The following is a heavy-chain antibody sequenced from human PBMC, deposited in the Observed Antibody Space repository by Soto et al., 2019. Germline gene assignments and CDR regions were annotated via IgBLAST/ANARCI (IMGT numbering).Heavy chain of an antibody. J-gene: IGHJ3*01. Sequence: GGSLRLSCAACGFSFSRYGIHWVRQAPGKGLEWVAVISYDESTTFYADSVKGRFTISRDNSKNTLFLQMNSLRPEDTAVYYCSKAMMGSYDSDAFDVWGQGTMVTVS. CDR1: GFSFSRYG. D-gene: IGHD5-18*01. CDR3: SKAMMGSYDSDAFDV. V-gene: IGHV3-30*18. CDR2: ISYDESTT.